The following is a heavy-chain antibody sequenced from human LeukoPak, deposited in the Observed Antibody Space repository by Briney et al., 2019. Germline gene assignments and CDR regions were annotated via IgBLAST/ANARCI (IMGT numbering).Heavy chain of an antibody. CDR3: ARDLIYDSSGYYYLEF. J-gene: IGHJ4*02. Sequence: GGSLRLSCAASGFTFSSYSMNWVRQAPGKGLEWVSSISSSSSYIYYADSVKGRFTISRDNAKNSLYLQMNSLRAEGTAVYYCARDLIYDSSGYYYLEFLGQGTLVTVSS. CDR2: ISSSSSYI. CDR1: GFTFSSYS. V-gene: IGHV3-21*01. D-gene: IGHD3-22*01.